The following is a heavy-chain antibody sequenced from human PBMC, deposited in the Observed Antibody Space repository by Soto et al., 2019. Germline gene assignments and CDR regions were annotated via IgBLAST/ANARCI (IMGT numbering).Heavy chain of an antibody. CDR1: GASIQDGGFF. Sequence: PSETLSLTCSVSGASIQDGGFFWSWIRQSPGKGLEWIGNVYYSGSPKYNPSLKSRLTISSDPSNSHFSLRLASVSAADTAVYYCARQGIGVDTAYLDFWGQGRLVTVSS. D-gene: IGHD5-18*01. CDR2: VYYSGSP. J-gene: IGHJ4*02. V-gene: IGHV4-61*03. CDR3: ARQGIGVDTAYLDF.